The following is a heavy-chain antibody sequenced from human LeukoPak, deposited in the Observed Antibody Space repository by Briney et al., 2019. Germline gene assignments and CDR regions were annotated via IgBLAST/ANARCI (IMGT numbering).Heavy chain of an antibody. CDR1: GFSFGNYA. CDR2: ISGTGGAT. V-gene: IGHV3-23*01. CDR3: VKDPRDTYGTNWFVS. J-gene: IGHJ5*01. Sequence: GGSLRLSCVASGFSFGNYAMSWVRQAPGKGLQWVSQISGTGGATWYAGFARDRFTISRDNSKKTLYLQMSGLRVEDTAMYYCVKDPRDTYGTNWFVSWGQGTLLIASS. D-gene: IGHD2-21*01.